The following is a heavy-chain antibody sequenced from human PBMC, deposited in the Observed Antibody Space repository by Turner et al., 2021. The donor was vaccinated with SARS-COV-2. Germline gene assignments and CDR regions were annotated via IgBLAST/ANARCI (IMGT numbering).Heavy chain of an antibody. Sequence: EVQLVESGGGLVKPGGSLRLSCAASGFTFSNYGMNWVRQATGKGLEWVSSISSSGSFIYYADSVKGRFTISRDNAKNSLYLQMNSLRAEDTAVYYCARDSTPYYYDTSGYYYGSDYFDYWGQGTLVTVSS. CDR3: ARDSTPYYYDTSGYYYGSDYFDY. V-gene: IGHV3-21*01. D-gene: IGHD3-22*01. CDR1: GFTFSNYG. J-gene: IGHJ4*02. CDR2: ISSSGSFI.